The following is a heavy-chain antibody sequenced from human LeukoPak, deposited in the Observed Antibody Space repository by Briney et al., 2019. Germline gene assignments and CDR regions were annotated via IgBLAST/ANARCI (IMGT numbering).Heavy chain of an antibody. D-gene: IGHD5-18*01. J-gene: IGHJ4*02. Sequence: SETLSLTCTVSGGSISSYYWSWIRQPPGKGLEWIGYIYYSGTNYNPSLKSRVPISLDTSKNQFSLKLSSVTAADTAVYYCARGYTYASYYFDYWGQGTLVTVSS. CDR1: GGSISSYY. CDR2: IYYSGT. CDR3: ARGYTYASYYFDY. V-gene: IGHV4-59*01.